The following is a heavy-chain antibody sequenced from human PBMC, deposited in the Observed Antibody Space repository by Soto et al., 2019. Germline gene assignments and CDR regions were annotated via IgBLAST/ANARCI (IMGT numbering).Heavy chain of an antibody. CDR3: ASGLITMIVVVPDAFDI. CDR2: IIPIFGTA. J-gene: IGHJ3*02. CDR1: GGTFSSYA. D-gene: IGHD3-22*01. Sequence: PVKVSCKASGGTFSSYAISWVRQAPGQGLEWMGGIIPIFGTANYAQKFQGRVTITADESTSTAYMELSSLRSEDTAVYYCASGLITMIVVVPDAFDIWGQGTMVTVSS. V-gene: IGHV1-69*13.